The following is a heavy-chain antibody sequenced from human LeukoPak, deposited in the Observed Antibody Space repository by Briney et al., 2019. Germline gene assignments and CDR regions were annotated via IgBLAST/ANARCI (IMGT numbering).Heavy chain of an antibody. V-gene: IGHV4-34*01. J-gene: IGHJ4*02. CDR1: GASFSPYY. D-gene: IGHD3-22*01. CDR2: INQSGTT. Sequence: ASETLSLTCGVHGASFSPYYWSWIRQPPGKGLEWLGGINQSGTTNYNPSLKSRVTISIEKFKNQFSLKLTSVTAADTAVYYCASLGGLYYESHGYPDFDHWGEGTLVTVSS. CDR3: ASLGGLYYESHGYPDFDH.